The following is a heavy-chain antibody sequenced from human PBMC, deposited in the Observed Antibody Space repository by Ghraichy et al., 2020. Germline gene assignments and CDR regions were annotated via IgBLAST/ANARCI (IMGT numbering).Heavy chain of an antibody. CDR3: AAPSGYYAPLSC. CDR2: IYYSGST. D-gene: IGHD3-22*01. V-gene: IGHV4-39*01. J-gene: IGHJ4*02. Sequence: SETLSLTCTVSGGSISSSSYYWGWIRQPPGKGLEWIGSIYYSGSTYYNPSLKSRVTISVDTSKNQFSLKLSSVTAADTAVYYCAAPSGYYAPLSCWGQGTLVTVSS. CDR1: GGSISSSSYY.